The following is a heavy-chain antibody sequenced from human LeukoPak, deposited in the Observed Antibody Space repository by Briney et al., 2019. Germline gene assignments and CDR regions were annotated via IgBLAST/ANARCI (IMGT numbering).Heavy chain of an antibody. CDR3: ARVSVSSGFDY. CDR1: GYSISSGYY. CDR2: IYHSGST. Sequence: PSETLSLTCTVSGYSISSGYYWGWIRQPPGKGVEWIGSIYHSGSTYYNPSLKSRVTISVDTSKNQFSLKLSSVTAADTAVYYCARVSVSSGFDYWGQGTLVTVSS. D-gene: IGHD3-22*01. J-gene: IGHJ4*02. V-gene: IGHV4-38-2*02.